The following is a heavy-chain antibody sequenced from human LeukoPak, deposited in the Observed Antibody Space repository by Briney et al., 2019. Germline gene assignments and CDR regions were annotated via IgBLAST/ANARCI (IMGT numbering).Heavy chain of an antibody. CDR2: IYTSGST. Sequence: SETLSLTCTVSGGSISSGSYYWSWIRQPAGKGLEWIGRIYTSGSTNYNPSLKSRVTISVDTSKNQFSLKLSSVTAADTAVYYCARGKDIVVSWGQGTLVTVSS. CDR1: GGSISSGSYY. J-gene: IGHJ4*02. CDR3: ARGKDIVVS. D-gene: IGHD2-15*01. V-gene: IGHV4-61*02.